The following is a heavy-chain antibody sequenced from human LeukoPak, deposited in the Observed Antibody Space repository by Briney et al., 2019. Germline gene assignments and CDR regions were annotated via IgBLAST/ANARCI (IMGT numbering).Heavy chain of an antibody. CDR1: GVSFSGYY. J-gene: IGHJ6*02. V-gene: IGHV4-34*01. D-gene: IGHD5-18*01. CDR2: INHSGST. Sequence: SETLSLTCAVYGVSFSGYYWSWIRQPPGKGLEWNGEINHSGSTNYNPSLKSRVTISVDTSKNQFSLKLSSVTAADTAVYYCARDLRVGYSYGFPYYYYGMDVWGQGTTVTVSS. CDR3: ARDLRVGYSYGFPYYYYGMDV.